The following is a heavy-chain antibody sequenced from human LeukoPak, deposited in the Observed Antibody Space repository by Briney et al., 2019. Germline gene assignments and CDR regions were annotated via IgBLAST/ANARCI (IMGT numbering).Heavy chain of an antibody. V-gene: IGHV1-8*03. CDR3: ARTYCRGGSCLRGNYYSYMDV. Sequence: GSVKVSRKASGYTFTSYDINWVRQATGQGLEWMGWMNPNSGNTGYAQKFQGRVTITRNTSISTAYMELSRLGSDDTAVYYCARTYCRGGSCLRGNYYSYMDVWGKGTTVTVSS. D-gene: IGHD2-15*01. CDR1: GYTFTSYD. J-gene: IGHJ6*03. CDR2: MNPNSGNT.